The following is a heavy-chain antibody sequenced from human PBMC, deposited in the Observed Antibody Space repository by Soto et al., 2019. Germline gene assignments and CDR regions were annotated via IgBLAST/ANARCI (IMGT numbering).Heavy chain of an antibody. V-gene: IGHV3-48*01. CDR1: GFTFSSYS. Sequence: EVQLVESGGGLVQPGGSLRLSCAASGFTFSSYSMNWVRQAPGKGLEWVSYISSSSSTIYYADSVKGRFTISRDNAKNSPYLQINSLRAEDTAVYYCARGAGWFDPWGQGTLVTVSS. CDR2: ISSSSSTI. J-gene: IGHJ5*02. CDR3: ARGAGWFDP.